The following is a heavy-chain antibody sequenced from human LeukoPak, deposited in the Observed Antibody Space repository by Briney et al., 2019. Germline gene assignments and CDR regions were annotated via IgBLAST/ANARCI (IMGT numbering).Heavy chain of an antibody. V-gene: IGHV3-23*01. J-gene: IGHJ4*02. CDR1: GCVFSTYA. CDR3: VKDRYSSAYYFEN. Sequence: PGGSLRLSCAASGCVFSTYAMSWVRQAPGRGLEWASGISGSVASTYSANSAKGRFTISRDTSKNTLDLQRNSLIDEDTAIYYCVKDRYSSAYYFENWGQGTLVTVSS. D-gene: IGHD5-18*01. CDR2: ISGSVAST.